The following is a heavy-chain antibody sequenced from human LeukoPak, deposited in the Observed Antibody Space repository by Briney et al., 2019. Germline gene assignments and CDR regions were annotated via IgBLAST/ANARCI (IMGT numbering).Heavy chain of an antibody. J-gene: IGHJ5*02. CDR3: ARVGYNNRRFDP. CDR2: IYDSGST. CDR1: GDSISSYY. Sequence: ASETLALTWTVSGDSISSYYWSWIPQPPRKGLGWNGYIYDSGSTNYNPSLNSRVTISVNTSKNQFSLKLSSVTAADTAVYYCARVGYNNRRFDPWGEGTPVTVSS. D-gene: IGHD5-18*01. V-gene: IGHV4-59*01.